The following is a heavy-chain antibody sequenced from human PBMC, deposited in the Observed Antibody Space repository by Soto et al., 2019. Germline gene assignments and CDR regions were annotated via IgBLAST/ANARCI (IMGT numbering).Heavy chain of an antibody. V-gene: IGHV3-23*01. CDR3: AKDTIAVAAYYYCYGMDV. CDR1: GFTFSSYA. Sequence: GGSLRLSCAASGFTFSSYAMSWVRQAPGKGLEWVSGISGSGGSAYYADSVKGRFTISRDNSKNTLYLQMNSLRAEDTAVYYCAKDTIAVAAYYYCYGMDVWGQGTTVTVSS. D-gene: IGHD6-19*01. CDR2: ISGSGGSA. J-gene: IGHJ6*02.